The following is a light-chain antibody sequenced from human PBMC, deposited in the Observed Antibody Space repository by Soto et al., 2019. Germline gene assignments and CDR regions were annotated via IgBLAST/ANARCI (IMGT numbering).Light chain of an antibody. CDR2: DAS. J-gene: IGKJ1*01. CDR1: QSVSSY. V-gene: IGKV3-11*01. Sequence: IVLKQSPATLSFSPCDIATLSCRASQSVSSYLAFYQQKPGQAPRLLIYDASNRATGIPDRFSGSGSGTDFTLTISSLEPEDFAVYYCQQRANWPRTFGQGTKVDIK. CDR3: QQRANWPRT.